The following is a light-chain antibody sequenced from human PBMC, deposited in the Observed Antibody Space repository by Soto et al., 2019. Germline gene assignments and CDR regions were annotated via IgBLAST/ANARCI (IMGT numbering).Light chain of an antibody. CDR3: QQYYNFST. CDR1: QRISKW. CDR2: KAS. V-gene: IGKV1-5*03. Sequence: DMQMTQSPSTLSASVGDSVTITCRASQRISKWLAWYQQKSGKAPRLLIYKASTLERGVPARFSGSGSGTEFTLTNSGLQPDDFATYYCQQYYNFSTFAQGTRLEI. J-gene: IGKJ2*01.